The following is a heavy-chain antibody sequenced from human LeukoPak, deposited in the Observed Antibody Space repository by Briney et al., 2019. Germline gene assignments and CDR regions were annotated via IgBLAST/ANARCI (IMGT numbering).Heavy chain of an antibody. CDR3: ARVAPAATEDYYFDY. D-gene: IGHD2-2*01. V-gene: IGHV4-38-2*01. Sequence: SETLSLTCAVSGYSISSGYYWGWIRQPPGKGLEWIGSIYHSGSTYYNPSLKSRVTISVDTSKNQFSLKLSSVTAADTAVYCCARVAPAATEDYYFDYWGQGTLVTVSS. CDR1: GYSISSGYY. CDR2: IYHSGST. J-gene: IGHJ4*02.